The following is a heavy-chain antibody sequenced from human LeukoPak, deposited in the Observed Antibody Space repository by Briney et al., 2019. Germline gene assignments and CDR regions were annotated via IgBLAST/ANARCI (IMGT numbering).Heavy chain of an antibody. J-gene: IGHJ4*02. CDR3: ARDMTTVLDFDY. Sequence: SGESLRLPCVASGFTVSTKYMSWVRQAPGKGLEWVSVIYSGGRTYYADSVKGRFSISRDNSKNTLYLQMNSLRAEDTAVYYCARDMTTVLDFDYWGQGTLVTVAS. CDR2: IYSGGRT. V-gene: IGHV3-66*02. CDR1: GFTVSTKY. D-gene: IGHD4-11*01.